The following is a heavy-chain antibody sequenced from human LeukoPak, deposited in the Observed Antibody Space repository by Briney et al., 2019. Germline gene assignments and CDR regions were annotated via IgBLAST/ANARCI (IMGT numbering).Heavy chain of an antibody. CDR2: ISAYNGNT. CDR1: GYTFTSYG. V-gene: IGHV1-18*01. J-gene: IGHJ4*02. Sequence: GASVKVSCKASGYTFTSYGISWVRQAPGQGLEWMGWISAYNGNTNYAQKLQGRVTMTTDTSTSTAYMELRSLRSDDTAVYYCARDDYTPGYDSRDYWGQGTLVTVSS. CDR3: ARDDYTPGYDSRDY. D-gene: IGHD3-22*01.